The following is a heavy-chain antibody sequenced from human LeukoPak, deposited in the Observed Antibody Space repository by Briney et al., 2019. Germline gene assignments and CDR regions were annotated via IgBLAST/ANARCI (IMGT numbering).Heavy chain of an antibody. CDR2: IYHSGST. V-gene: IGHV4-30-2*01. J-gene: IGHJ3*02. Sequence: SETLSLTCAVSGGSISSGGYSWSWIRQPPGKGLEWIGYIYHSGSTYYNPSLKSRVTISVDGSKNQFSLKLSSVTAADTAVYYCARVKYDSSGYYPYAFDIWGQGTMVTVSS. CDR1: GGSISSGGYS. D-gene: IGHD3-22*01. CDR3: ARVKYDSSGYYPYAFDI.